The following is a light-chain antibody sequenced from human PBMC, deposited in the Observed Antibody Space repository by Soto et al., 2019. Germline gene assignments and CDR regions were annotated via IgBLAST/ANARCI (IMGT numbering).Light chain of an antibody. J-gene: IGLJ2*01. CDR2: DVS. CDR1: SSDVGGYNY. CDR3: SSYTSSRHVV. V-gene: IGLV2-14*01. Sequence: QSVLTQPASVSGSPGQSITISCTGTSSDVGGYNYVSWYQQHPGKAPKLMIYDVSNRPSGVSNRFSGSKSGNTASLTISGLQAEDEADYYCSSYTSSRHVVFGGGTKL.